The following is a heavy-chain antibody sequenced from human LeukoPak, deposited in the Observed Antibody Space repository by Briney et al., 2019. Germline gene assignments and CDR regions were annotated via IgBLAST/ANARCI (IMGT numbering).Heavy chain of an antibody. V-gene: IGHV1-69*06. CDR2: VIPIFGTA. CDR3: ARDASSGYPP. J-gene: IGHJ5*02. Sequence: GASVEVSCKASGGTFSSYAISWVRQAPGQGLEWMGGVIPIFGTANYAQKFQGRVTMTADTSTSTAYMELSSLRSEDTAVCFLARDASSGYPPWRQGTPVTVSS. CDR1: GGTFSSYA. D-gene: IGHD3-22*01.